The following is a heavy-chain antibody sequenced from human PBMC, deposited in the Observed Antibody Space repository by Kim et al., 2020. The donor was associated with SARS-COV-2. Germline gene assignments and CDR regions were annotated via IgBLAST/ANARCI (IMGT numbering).Heavy chain of an antibody. V-gene: IGHV4-39*07. D-gene: IGHD1-26*01. CDR3: AREVEDAATHHFDY. Sequence: YNPSIKSRLSISIETSKNQFSMKLSTVTVADTAVYFCAREVEDAATHHFDYWGQGSLVTVSS. J-gene: IGHJ4*02.